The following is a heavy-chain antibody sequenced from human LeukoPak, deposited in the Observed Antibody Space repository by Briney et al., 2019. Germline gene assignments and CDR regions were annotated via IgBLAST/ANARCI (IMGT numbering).Heavy chain of an antibody. CDR1: GGSISSSSYY. Sequence: SETLSLTCTVSGGSISSSSYYWGWIRQPPGKGLEWIGSIYYSGSTYYNPSLKSRVTIPVDTSKNQFSLKLSSVTAADTAVYYCARPVTNSWSDAFDIWGQGTMVTVSS. J-gene: IGHJ3*02. CDR2: IYYSGST. D-gene: IGHD6-13*01. CDR3: ARPVTNSWSDAFDI. V-gene: IGHV4-39*01.